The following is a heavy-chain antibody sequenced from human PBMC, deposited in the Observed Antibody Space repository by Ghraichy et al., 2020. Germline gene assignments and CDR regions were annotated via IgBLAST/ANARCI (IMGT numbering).Heavy chain of an antibody. Sequence: GGSLRLSCAASGFTVSSNYMSWVRQAPGKGLEWVSVIYSGGSTYYADSVKGRFTISRDNSKNTLYLQMNSLRAEDTAVYYCARGVPAATFDYWGQGTLVTVSS. J-gene: IGHJ4*02. CDR2: IYSGGST. CDR3: ARGVPAATFDY. V-gene: IGHV3-66*01. D-gene: IGHD2-2*01. CDR1: GFTVSSNY.